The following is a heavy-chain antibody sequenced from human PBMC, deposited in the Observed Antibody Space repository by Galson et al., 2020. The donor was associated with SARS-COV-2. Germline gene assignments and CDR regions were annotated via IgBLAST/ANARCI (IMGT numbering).Heavy chain of an antibody. Sequence: TFSSYDMSWVRQAPGKGLEWVSAITGGGGSTYYADSVKGRFTISRDNSRNTLYLQMNSLRAEDTAAYYCAKPSDTAVVIPFENWGQGTLVTVSS. D-gene: IGHD5-18*01. CDR2: ITGGGGST. CDR3: AKPSDTAVVIPFEN. J-gene: IGHJ4*02. V-gene: IGHV3-23*01. CDR1: TFSSYD.